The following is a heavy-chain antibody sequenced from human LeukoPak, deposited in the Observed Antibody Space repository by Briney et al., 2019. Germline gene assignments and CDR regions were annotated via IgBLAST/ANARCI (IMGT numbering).Heavy chain of an antibody. V-gene: IGHV4-4*07. D-gene: IGHD3-22*01. Sequence: PSQTLSLTCSVSGGSISSFYWSWVRQPAGKGLEWIGRISTRGNADYNPSLKSRVTLSVDTSKNQFSLKLSSVTAADTAMYYCASDSFYDSGGYFYYWGQGTLVTVSS. J-gene: IGHJ4*02. CDR2: ISTRGNA. CDR1: GGSISSFY. CDR3: ASDSFYDSGGYFYY.